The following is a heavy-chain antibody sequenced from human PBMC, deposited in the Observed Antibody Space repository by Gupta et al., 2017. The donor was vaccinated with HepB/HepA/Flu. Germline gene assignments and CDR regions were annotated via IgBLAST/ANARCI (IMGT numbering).Heavy chain of an antibody. Sequence: QVQLVQSGAEVKKPGASVKVSCKASGYTFTGYYMPWVRQAPGQGLEWMGWINPNSGGTNYAQKFQGRVTMTRDTSISTAYMELSRLRSDDTAVYYCAREGIVVVPAASFDPWGQGTLVTVSS. CDR1: GYTFTGYY. CDR3: AREGIVVVPAASFDP. J-gene: IGHJ5*02. D-gene: IGHD2-2*01. V-gene: IGHV1-2*02. CDR2: INPNSGGT.